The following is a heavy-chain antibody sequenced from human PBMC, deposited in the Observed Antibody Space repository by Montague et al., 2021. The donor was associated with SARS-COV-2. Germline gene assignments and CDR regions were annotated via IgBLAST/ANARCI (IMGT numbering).Heavy chain of an antibody. J-gene: IGHJ4*02. CDR3: ARDVRYYDFWSGRVQTSPDY. D-gene: IGHD3-3*01. CDR2: IYHSGST. V-gene: IGHV4-38-2*02. CDR1: GYSISSGYY. Sequence: SETLSLTCTVSGYSISSGYYWGWIRQPPGKGLEWIGSIYHSGSTYYNPSLKSRVTISVDTSKNQFSLKLSTVTAADTAVYYCARDVRYYDFWSGRVQTSPDYWGQGTLVTVSS.